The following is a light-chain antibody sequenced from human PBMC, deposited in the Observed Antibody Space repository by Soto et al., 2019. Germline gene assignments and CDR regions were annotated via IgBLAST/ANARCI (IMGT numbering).Light chain of an antibody. Sequence: DIHMTQSPSTLSASLGDRVTITCLASQSISRWLAWYQQKPGKAPRVLIWDASSLQRGVPSRFSGSGSGTEFTLTISSLQPDDFATYYCQQYNGYSTWTFGLGTKVDIK. CDR2: DAS. V-gene: IGKV1-5*01. CDR1: QSISRW. J-gene: IGKJ1*01. CDR3: QQYNGYSTWT.